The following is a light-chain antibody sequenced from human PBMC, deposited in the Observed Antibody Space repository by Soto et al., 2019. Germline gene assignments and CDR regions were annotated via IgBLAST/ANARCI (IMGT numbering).Light chain of an antibody. Sequence: QSVLTQPPSASGSPGQSVTISCTGTSSDVGGYNYVSWYQQHPGKAPKVMIYDVNKRPSGVPDRFSVSKSGTSVSLAISGLQSDDEADYYCAAWDDSLNGLVFGGGTKVTVL. CDR3: AAWDDSLNGLV. V-gene: IGLV2-8*01. J-gene: IGLJ2*01. CDR1: SSDVGGYNY. CDR2: DVN.